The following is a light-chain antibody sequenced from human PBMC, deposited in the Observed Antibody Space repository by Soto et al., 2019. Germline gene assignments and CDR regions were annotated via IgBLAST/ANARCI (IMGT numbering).Light chain of an antibody. CDR3: QQYCICPVA. Sequence: EIVLTQSPGTLSLSPGERATLSCRASQSVSSNYLAWYQQKPGQAPRLLMYGASSRATVIPDRFSGSGSGTHFTLTISRLGPEDFPVCYCQQYCICPVAFGGGTNV. CDR2: GAS. V-gene: IGKV3-20*01. J-gene: IGKJ4*01. CDR1: QSVSSNY.